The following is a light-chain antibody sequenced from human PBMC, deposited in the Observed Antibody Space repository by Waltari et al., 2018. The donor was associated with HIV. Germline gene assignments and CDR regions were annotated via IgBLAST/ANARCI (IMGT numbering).Light chain of an antibody. Sequence: QSVLTQPPSAFGSPGQRLTISCSGSSSNRGINAVNWYQHFPGTAPTLLIFGNDQRPSGVPARISGSKSGTSASLAISGLRSEDEGEYYCASWDDSLQAVVFGGGTKVTV. J-gene: IGLJ2*01. CDR3: ASWDDSLQAVV. CDR1: SSNRGINA. CDR2: GND. V-gene: IGLV1-44*01.